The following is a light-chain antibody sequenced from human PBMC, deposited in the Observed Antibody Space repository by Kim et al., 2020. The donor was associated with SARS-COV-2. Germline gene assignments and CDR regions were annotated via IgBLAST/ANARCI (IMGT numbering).Light chain of an antibody. CDR2: KAS. CDR3: QQYNSYYSYT. J-gene: IGKJ2*01. Sequence: DIQMTQSPSTLSASVGDRVTITCRASQSISSWLAWYQQKPGKAPKLLIYKASSLESGVPSRFSGSGSGTEFTLTISSLQPDDFVTYYCQQYNSYYSYTFGQGTKLEI. V-gene: IGKV1-5*03. CDR1: QSISSW.